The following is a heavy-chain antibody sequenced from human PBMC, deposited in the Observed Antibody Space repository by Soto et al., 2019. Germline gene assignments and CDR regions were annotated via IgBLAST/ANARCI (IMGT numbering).Heavy chain of an antibody. J-gene: IGHJ4*02. CDR1: GGSISSSNW. V-gene: IGHV4-4*02. CDR2: IYHSGST. D-gene: IGHD6-19*01. Sequence: SETLSLTCAVSGGSISSSNWWSWVRQPPGKGLERIGEIYHSGSTNYNPSLKSRVTISVDKSKNQSSLKLSSVTAADTAVYYCAGGIAVAGRQGYWGQGTLVTVSS. CDR3: AGGIAVAGRQGY.